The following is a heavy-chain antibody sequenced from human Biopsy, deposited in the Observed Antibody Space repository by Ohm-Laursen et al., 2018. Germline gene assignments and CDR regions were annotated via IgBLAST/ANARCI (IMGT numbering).Heavy chain of an antibody. D-gene: IGHD1-1*01. CDR1: GYTLTDLS. CDR2: FAPENGKT. J-gene: IGHJ4*02. Sequence: GASVKVSCKVSGYTLTDLSMHWVRQAPGKGLEWMGGFAPENGKTIYAQKFQGRVTMTEDTSTDTAYMEVWRLRSDDTAVYYCAADINVWNVNYWGQGTQVIVSS. CDR3: AADINVWNVNY. V-gene: IGHV1-24*01.